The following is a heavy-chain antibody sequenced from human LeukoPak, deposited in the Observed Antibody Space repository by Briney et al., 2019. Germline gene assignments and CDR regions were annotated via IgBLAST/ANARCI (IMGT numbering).Heavy chain of an antibody. V-gene: IGHV4-4*02. Sequence: PSETLSLTCAVSGGSISSSNWWSWVRPPPGKGLEWIGEIYHSGSTNYNPSLKSRVTISVDKSKNQFSLKLSSVTAADTAVYYCARYDILTVPLGGAFDIWGQGTMVTVSS. CDR1: GGSISSSNW. J-gene: IGHJ3*02. CDR2: IYHSGST. D-gene: IGHD3-9*01. CDR3: ARYDILTVPLGGAFDI.